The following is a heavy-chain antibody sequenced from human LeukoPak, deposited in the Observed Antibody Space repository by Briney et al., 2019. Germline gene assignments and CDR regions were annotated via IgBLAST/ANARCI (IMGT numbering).Heavy chain of an antibody. CDR3: ARVYDSSGYYVHY. Sequence: SETLSLTCAVYGGSFSGYYWSWIRQPPGKGLEWIGEINHSGSTNYNPSLKSRVTISVDTSKKQFSLKLSSVTAADTAVYYCARVYDSSGYYVHYWGQGTLVTVSS. CDR2: INHSGST. CDR1: GGSFSGYY. V-gene: IGHV4-34*01. J-gene: IGHJ4*02. D-gene: IGHD3-22*01.